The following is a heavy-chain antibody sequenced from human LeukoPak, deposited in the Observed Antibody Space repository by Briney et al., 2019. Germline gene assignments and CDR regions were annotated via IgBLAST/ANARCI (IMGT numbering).Heavy chain of an antibody. CDR2: IYDSGST. Sequence: SETLSLTCTVSGGSISSYYWSWIRQPPGKGLEWIGYIYDSGSTKHNPSLKSRVTISVDTSKNQFSLKLSSVTAADTAVYYCASLTTADAFDIWGQGTMVTVSS. J-gene: IGHJ3*02. V-gene: IGHV4-59*01. CDR1: GGSISSYY. D-gene: IGHD3-22*01. CDR3: ASLTTADAFDI.